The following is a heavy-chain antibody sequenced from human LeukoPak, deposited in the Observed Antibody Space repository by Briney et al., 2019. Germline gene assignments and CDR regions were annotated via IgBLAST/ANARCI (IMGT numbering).Heavy chain of an antibody. CDR1: GFTFSSYA. CDR2: ISGSGGST. D-gene: IGHD3-10*01. Sequence: GGSLRLSCAASGFTFSSYAMSWVRQAPGKGLEWVSAISGSGGSTYYADSVKGRFTISRDNSKNTLYLQMNSLRAEGTAVYYCARRNTYYYGSGSYLDYWGQGALVTVSS. V-gene: IGHV3-23*01. CDR3: ARRNTYYYGSGSYLDY. J-gene: IGHJ4*02.